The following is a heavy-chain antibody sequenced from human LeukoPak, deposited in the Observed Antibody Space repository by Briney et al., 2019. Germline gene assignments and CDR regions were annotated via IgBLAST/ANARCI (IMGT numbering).Heavy chain of an antibody. CDR2: ISSSGSTI. Sequence: PGGSLRLSCAASGFTFSDYYMSWIRQAPGQGLEWVSYISSSGSTIYYADSVKGRFTISRDNAKNSLYLQMNSLRAEDTAVYYCATPLGYCSSTSCGPLDYWGQGTLVTVSS. CDR3: ATPLGYCSSTSCGPLDY. D-gene: IGHD2-2*01. CDR1: GFTFSDYY. V-gene: IGHV3-11*01. J-gene: IGHJ4*02.